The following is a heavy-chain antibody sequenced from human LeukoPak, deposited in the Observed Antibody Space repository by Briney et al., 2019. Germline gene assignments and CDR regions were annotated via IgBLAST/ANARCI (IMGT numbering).Heavy chain of an antibody. CDR2: IRHDGSNE. Sequence: GGSLRLSCVGSGFTFSSYGMHRVRQAAGKGLEWVAFIRHDGSNEYYADSVKGRFTVSRDNSKNTLFLQMNSLRVEEMAVYYCAKEVHPYDSGTYYFDYWGRGTLVTVSS. D-gene: IGHD3-10*01. CDR3: AKEVHPYDSGTYYFDY. CDR1: GFTFSSYG. V-gene: IGHV3-30*02. J-gene: IGHJ4*02.